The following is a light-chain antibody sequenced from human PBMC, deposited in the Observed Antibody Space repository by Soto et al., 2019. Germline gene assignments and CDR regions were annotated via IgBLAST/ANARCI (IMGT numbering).Light chain of an antibody. CDR3: SSYAGSNIV. J-gene: IGLJ2*01. Sequence: QSALTQPPSASGSPGQSVTISCTGTSSDVGSYNYVSWYQQHPGKAPKLMIYEVSKRPSGVPDRFSGSKSGNTASLTVSGLQAEDEAEYCCSSYAGSNIVFGGGTKVTVL. CDR2: EVS. V-gene: IGLV2-8*01. CDR1: SSDVGSYNY.